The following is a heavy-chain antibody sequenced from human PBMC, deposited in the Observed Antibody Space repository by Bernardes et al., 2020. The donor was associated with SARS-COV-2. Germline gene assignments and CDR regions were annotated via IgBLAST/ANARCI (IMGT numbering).Heavy chain of an antibody. CDR2: IYSAGNT. V-gene: IGHV3-66*01. J-gene: IGHJ6*02. CDR1: GLTVSHNY. CDR3: ARDLMTTPSYYYGMDV. Sequence: GSLRLSCAASGLTVSHNYMIWVRQAPGKGLAWVSVIYSAGNTYYADSVKGRFTISRDGSKNTLYLQMSSLRAEDTAVYYCARDLMTTPSYYYGMDVWGQGTTVTVSS. D-gene: IGHD4-4*01.